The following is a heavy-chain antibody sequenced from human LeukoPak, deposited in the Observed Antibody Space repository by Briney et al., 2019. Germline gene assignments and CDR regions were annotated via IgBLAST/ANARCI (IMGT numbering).Heavy chain of an antibody. CDR1: ESSFSNYW. D-gene: IGHD3-10*01. Sequence: GEPLQISGKGSESSFSNYWIAWVRRLPGKGLEWMGIIYPGDSDTRYSPSFQGQATISADTSITTSHLQWSSLKASDNDMYYCARHKDSVSSLAAVDVWGQGTLVSVSS. CDR2: IYPGDSDT. J-gene: IGHJ3*01. V-gene: IGHV5-51*01. CDR3: ARHKDSVSSLAAVDV.